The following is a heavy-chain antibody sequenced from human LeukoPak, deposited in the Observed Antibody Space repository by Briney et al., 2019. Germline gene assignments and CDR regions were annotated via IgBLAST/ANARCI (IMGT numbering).Heavy chain of an antibody. J-gene: IGHJ4*01. CDR2: IRQDGSDK. Sequence: GGSLRLSCAASGFTFSGYWMSWVRQAPGKGLEWVANIRQDGSDKYYVDSVKGRFTIPRDNAKNSLFLQMNSLRAEDTALYFCTTDSGGGRPFDYWGHGTLVIVSS. D-gene: IGHD6-6*01. CDR1: GFTFSGYW. V-gene: IGHV3-7*01. CDR3: TTDSGGGRPFDY.